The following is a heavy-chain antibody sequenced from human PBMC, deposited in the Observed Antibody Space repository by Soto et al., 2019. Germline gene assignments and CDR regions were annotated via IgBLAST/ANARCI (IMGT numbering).Heavy chain of an antibody. Sequence: EVQLVESGGGLVKPGGSLSLSCEASGFNFSNAWMRWVRQAPVKGPEWVGSIKSETDGGTIDYAAPAKGSFTISRDDSKNRLYLQMDSLKTEATAIYYCTTEPDPRYRSGGTWYLVNDYPDYGMDVWGQGTTVTVSS. CDR3: TTEPDPRYRSGGTWYLVNDYPDYGMDV. D-gene: IGHD2-15*01. CDR1: GFNFSNAW. CDR2: IKSETDGGTI. V-gene: IGHV3-15*01. J-gene: IGHJ6*02.